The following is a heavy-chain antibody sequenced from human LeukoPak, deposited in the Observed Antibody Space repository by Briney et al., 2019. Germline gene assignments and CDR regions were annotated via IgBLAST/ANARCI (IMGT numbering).Heavy chain of an antibody. D-gene: IGHD3-3*01. CDR3: ARDADYDFWSGYPDHYFDY. V-gene: IGHV3-33*01. CDR1: GFTFSSYG. J-gene: IGHJ4*02. Sequence: PGGTLRLSCAASGFTFSSYGMHWVRQAPGKGLEWVAVIWYDGSNKYYADSVKGRFTISRDNSKNTVYLQMNSLRAEDTAVYYCARDADYDFWSGYPDHYFDYWGQGTLVTVSS. CDR2: IWYDGSNK.